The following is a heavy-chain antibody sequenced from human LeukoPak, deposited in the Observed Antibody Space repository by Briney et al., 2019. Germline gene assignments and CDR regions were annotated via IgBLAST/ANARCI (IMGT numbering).Heavy chain of an antibody. CDR2: ISGSGGST. V-gene: IGHV3-23*01. J-gene: IGHJ3*02. CDR3: AKGIVVVVAATDAFDI. CDR1: GFTFSSYA. D-gene: IGHD2-15*01. Sequence: PGASLRLSCAASGFTFSSYAMSWVRQAPGKGLEWVSAISGSGGSTYYADSVKGRFTISRDNSKNTLYLQMNSLRAEDTAVYYSAKGIVVVVAATDAFDIWGQGTMVTVSS.